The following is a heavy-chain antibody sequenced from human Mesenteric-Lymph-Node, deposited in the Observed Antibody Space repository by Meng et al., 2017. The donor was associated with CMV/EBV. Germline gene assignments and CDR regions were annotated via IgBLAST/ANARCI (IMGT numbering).Heavy chain of an antibody. CDR3: AREGRFSHHGASDL. J-gene: IGHJ3*01. CDR1: GFTFDDYA. D-gene: IGHD3-10*01. CDR2: ISWNSGSI. V-gene: IGHV3-9*01. Sequence: GGSLRLSCAASGFTFDDYAMHWIRQAPGKGLEWVSGISWNSGSIGYADSVKGRFTISRDNAKNSLYLQMNSLRAEDTAIYYCAREGRFSHHGASDLWGQGTMVTVSS.